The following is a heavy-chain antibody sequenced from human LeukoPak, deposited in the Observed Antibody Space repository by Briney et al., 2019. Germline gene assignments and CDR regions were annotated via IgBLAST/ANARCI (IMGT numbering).Heavy chain of an antibody. V-gene: IGHV4-38-2*02. CDR2: ICHSGST. D-gene: IGHD2-2*02. CDR3: ARESVVPAAIAGY. CDR1: GYSISSGYY. J-gene: IGHJ4*02. Sequence: SETLSLTCTVSGYSISSGYYWGWIRQPPGKGLEWIGSICHSGSTYYNPSLKSRVTISVDTSKNQFSLKLSSVTAADTAVYYCARESVVPAAIAGYWGQGTLVTVSS.